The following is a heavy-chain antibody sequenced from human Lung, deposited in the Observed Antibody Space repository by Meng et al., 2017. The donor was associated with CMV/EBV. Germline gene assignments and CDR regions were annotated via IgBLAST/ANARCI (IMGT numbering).Heavy chain of an antibody. J-gene: IGHJ4*02. CDR3: ARDWELVTHGGDY. V-gene: IGHV1-18*01. D-gene: IGHD3-10*01. CDR2: ISAYNGNT. CDR1: GYTFTSYG. Sequence: SXXVSXXASGYTFTSYGISWVRQAPGQGLEWMGWISAYNGNTNYAQKFQGRVIMTTDTFTSTAYMELRSLRSDDTAVYYCARDWELVTHGGDYGGQGTLVTSPQ.